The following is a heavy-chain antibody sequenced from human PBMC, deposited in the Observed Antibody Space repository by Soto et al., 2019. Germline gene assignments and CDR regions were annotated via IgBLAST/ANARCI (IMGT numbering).Heavy chain of an antibody. D-gene: IGHD3-3*01. CDR1: GYTFTSYD. CDR3: ARSHYFTIFGVVIPDMDV. V-gene: IGHV1-8*01. Sequence: QVQLVQSGAEVKKPGASVKVSCKASGYTFTSYDINWVRQATGQGLEWMGWMNPNSGNTGYAQKFQGRVTMTRNTSISTAYMELSSLRSEDTAVYYCARSHYFTIFGVVIPDMDVWGKGTTVTVSS. CDR2: MNPNSGNT. J-gene: IGHJ6*03.